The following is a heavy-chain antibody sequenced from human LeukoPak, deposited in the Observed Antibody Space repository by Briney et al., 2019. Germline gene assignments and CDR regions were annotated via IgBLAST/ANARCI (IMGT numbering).Heavy chain of an antibody. D-gene: IGHD4/OR15-4a*01. Sequence: SETLSLTCSVSGVSISSSTYYWRWIRQPPGKGLEWIGSIYYSGSTYYNPSLKSRVTISVDTSKNLCSLKLRSVTAADTAVYYCARRAGAYSHPYDYWGQRTLVTAPS. CDR3: ARRAGAYSHPYDY. CDR1: GVSISSSTYY. J-gene: IGHJ4*02. CDR2: IYYSGST. V-gene: IGHV4-39*07.